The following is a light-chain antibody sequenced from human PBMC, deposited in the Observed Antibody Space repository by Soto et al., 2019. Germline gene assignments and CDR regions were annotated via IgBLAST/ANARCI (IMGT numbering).Light chain of an antibody. J-gene: IGKJ2*02. Sequence: ETVLTQSPATMSLSPGERATLSCRASQSISSSLDWYQQKPGQAPRLLIYRASNRATGSPARFSGSGSGTDFTLTISGLEPEDFAVYYCQQRTNMCTFGQGTKLEI. V-gene: IGKV3-11*01. CDR2: RAS. CDR1: QSISSS. CDR3: QQRTNMCT.